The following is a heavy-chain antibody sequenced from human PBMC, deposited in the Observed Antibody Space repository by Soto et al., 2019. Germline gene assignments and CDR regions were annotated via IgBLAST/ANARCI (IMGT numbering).Heavy chain of an antibody. Sequence: ASVKVSCKASGYTFTSYGISWVRQAPGQGLEWMGWISAYNGNTNYAQKLQGRVTMTTDTSTSTAYMELGSLRSDDTAVYYCARDRRDGDFWSGYPKDSYYYGMDVWGQGTTVTVSS. CDR1: GYTFTSYG. CDR2: ISAYNGNT. D-gene: IGHD3-3*01. V-gene: IGHV1-18*01. CDR3: ARDRRDGDFWSGYPKDSYYYGMDV. J-gene: IGHJ6*02.